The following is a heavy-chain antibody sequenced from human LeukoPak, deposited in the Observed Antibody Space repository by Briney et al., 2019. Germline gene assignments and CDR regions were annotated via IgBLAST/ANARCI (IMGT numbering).Heavy chain of an antibody. J-gene: IGHJ4*02. Sequence: GGSLRLSCAASGFTFSSYSMNWVRQAPGKGLEWVSSISSTGSYIYYADLVKGRFTISRDNAKNSLYLQMNSLRAEDTAVYYCARGRYGNYDFDYWGQGTLVTVSS. D-gene: IGHD4-11*01. V-gene: IGHV3-21*01. CDR1: GFTFSSYS. CDR3: ARGRYGNYDFDY. CDR2: ISSTGSYI.